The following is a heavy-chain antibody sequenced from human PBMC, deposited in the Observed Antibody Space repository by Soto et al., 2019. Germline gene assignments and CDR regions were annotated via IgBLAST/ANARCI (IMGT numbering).Heavy chain of an antibody. V-gene: IGHV6-1*01. J-gene: IGHJ6*02. Sequence: KQSQTLSLTCAISGDSVSSNSAAWNWIRQSPSRGLEWLGRTYYRSKWYNDYAVSVKSRITINPDTSKNQFSLQLNSVTPEDTAVYYCAREAGGYDYNDCDYYYGMDVWGQGTTVTVSS. CDR3: AREAGGYDYNDCDYYYGMDV. D-gene: IGHD5-12*01. CDR2: TYYRSKWYN. CDR1: GDSVSSNSAA.